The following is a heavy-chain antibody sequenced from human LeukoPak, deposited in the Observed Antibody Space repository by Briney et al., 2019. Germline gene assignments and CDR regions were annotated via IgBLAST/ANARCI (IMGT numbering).Heavy chain of an antibody. CDR3: ARESNFVSAFDV. D-gene: IGHD3-16*01. CDR1: GGSVSSGDYY. V-gene: IGHV4-31*03. CDR2: IYYSGST. J-gene: IGHJ6*02. Sequence: PSETLSLTCTVSGGSVSSGDYYWSWLRQHPGKGLEWIGYIYYSGSTYYNPSLKSRVTMSVDTSKNQFSLNLTSVTAADTAVYYCARESNFVSAFDVWGRGTTVTVSS.